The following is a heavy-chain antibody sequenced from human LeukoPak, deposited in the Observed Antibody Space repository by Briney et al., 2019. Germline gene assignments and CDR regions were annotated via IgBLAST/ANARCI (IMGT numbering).Heavy chain of an antibody. CDR3: ARSGGDYFDY. Sequence: PSETLSLTCTVSGGSLSSYYWSWIRQPPGKGLEWIGYIYYSGSTNYNPSLKSRVTISVDTSKNQFSLKLSSVTAADTAVYYCARSGGDYFDYWGQGTLVTVSS. D-gene: IGHD3-10*01. CDR2: IYYSGST. J-gene: IGHJ4*02. CDR1: GGSLSSYY. V-gene: IGHV4-59*01.